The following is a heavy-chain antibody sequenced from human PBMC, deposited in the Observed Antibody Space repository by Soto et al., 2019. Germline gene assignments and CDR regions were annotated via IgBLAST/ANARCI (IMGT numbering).Heavy chain of an antibody. CDR3: ASLRIATNNYRWFDP. D-gene: IGHD2-21*01. CDR1: GAALNSGNYY. Sequence: PSETLSLTCSVSGAALNSGNYYWSWIRQVPGKGLEWIGHIYVTGAVDYNPSLRDRITISQDTSARQFSLNLRIVTAADTAVYYCASLRIATNNYRWFDPWGQGTLVTVSS. CDR2: IYVTGAV. V-gene: IGHV4-31*03. J-gene: IGHJ5*02.